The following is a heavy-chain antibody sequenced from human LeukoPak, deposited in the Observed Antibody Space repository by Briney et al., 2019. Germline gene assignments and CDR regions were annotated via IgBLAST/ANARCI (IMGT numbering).Heavy chain of an antibody. CDR3: ARDEYMTENMAPLSHPEYIAAAGTHAFDI. J-gene: IGHJ3*02. CDR2: IYTSGST. D-gene: IGHD6-13*01. V-gene: IGHV4-4*07. CDR1: GGSINSYY. Sequence: SETLSLTCTVSGGSINSYYWSWMRQPAGKGLEWIGRIYTSGSTNYNPSLKSRVTMSVDTSKNQFSLKLSSMTAADTAVYYCARDEYMTENMAPLSHPEYIAAAGTHAFDIWGQGIMVTVSS.